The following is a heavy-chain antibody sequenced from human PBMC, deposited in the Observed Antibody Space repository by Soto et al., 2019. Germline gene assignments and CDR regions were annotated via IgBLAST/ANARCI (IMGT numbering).Heavy chain of an antibody. CDR3: ARDDVLCDGGRCYGVPLDV. CDR2: IQSGGPT. Sequence: QPGGSLRLSCAASVFTVSSKYMSWARQAPGKGLEWVSLIQSGGPTYYADSVKGRFTISRDTSENTLHLQMDSLRAEDTAVYYCARDDVLCDGGRCYGVPLDVWGEGTTVTVSS. V-gene: IGHV3-66*01. CDR1: VFTVSSKY. D-gene: IGHD2-15*01. J-gene: IGHJ6*04.